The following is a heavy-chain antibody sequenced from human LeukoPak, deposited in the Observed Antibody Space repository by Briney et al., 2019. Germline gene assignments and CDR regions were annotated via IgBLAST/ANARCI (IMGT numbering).Heavy chain of an antibody. CDR3: ARGLRDIVVVVAATHVYYFDY. CDR2: INHSGST. V-gene: IGHV4-34*01. CDR1: GGSFSGYY. J-gene: IGHJ4*02. D-gene: IGHD2-15*01. Sequence: SETLSLTCAVYGGSFSGYYWSWIRQPPGKGLEWIGEINHSGSTNYNPSLKSRVTISVDTSKNQFSLKLSSVTAADTAVYYCARGLRDIVVVVAATHVYYFDYWGQGTLVTVSS.